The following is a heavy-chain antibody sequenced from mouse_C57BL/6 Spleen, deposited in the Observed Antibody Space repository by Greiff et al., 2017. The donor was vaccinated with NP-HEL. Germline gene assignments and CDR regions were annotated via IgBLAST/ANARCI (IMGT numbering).Heavy chain of an antibody. D-gene: IGHD1-1*01. J-gene: IGHJ4*01. CDR3: AKNGDYYGSSYRMDY. Sequence: QVQLQQSGPGLVQPSQSLSITCTVSGFSLTSYGVHWVRQSPGKGLEWLGVIWRGGSTDYNAAFMSRLSITKDNSKSQVFFKMNSLQADDTAIYYCAKNGDYYGSSYRMDYWGQGTSVTVSS. CDR2: IWRGGST. CDR1: GFSLTSYG. V-gene: IGHV2-5*01.